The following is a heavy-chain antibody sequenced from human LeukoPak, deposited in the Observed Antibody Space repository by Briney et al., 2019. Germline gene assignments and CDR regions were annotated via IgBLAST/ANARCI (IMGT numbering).Heavy chain of an antibody. V-gene: IGHV3-7*01. CDR1: GFTFSSYW. Sequence: GGSLRLSCAASGFTFSSYWVSWVRQAPGKGLEWVANIKQDGSEKYYVDSVKGRFTISRDNAKNSLYLQMNSLRAEDTAVYYCASCIAAAGSPLDYWGQGTLVTVSS. CDR3: ASCIAAAGSPLDY. J-gene: IGHJ4*02. CDR2: IKQDGSEK. D-gene: IGHD6-13*01.